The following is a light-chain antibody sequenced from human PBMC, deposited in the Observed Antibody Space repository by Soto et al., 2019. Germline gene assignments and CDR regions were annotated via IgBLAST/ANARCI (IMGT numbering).Light chain of an antibody. V-gene: IGLV2-14*01. CDR2: DVS. Sequence: QSALTQPASVSGSPGQSITISCTGTSSDVGGYNYVSWYQQHPGKAPKLMIYDVSNRPSGVSNRFSGSKSGNTASLTISGLQAEDEAYYYCSSYTSSSTLGFGTGTKLTVL. CDR3: SSYTSSSTLG. J-gene: IGLJ1*01. CDR1: SSDVGGYNY.